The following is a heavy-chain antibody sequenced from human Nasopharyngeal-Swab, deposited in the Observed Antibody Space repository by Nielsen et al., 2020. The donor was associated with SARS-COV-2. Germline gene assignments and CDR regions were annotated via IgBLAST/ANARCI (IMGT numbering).Heavy chain of an antibody. J-gene: IGHJ4*02. V-gene: IGHV3-23*01. Sequence: GESLKISCAASGFNFSSYAMSWVRQAPGKGLEWVSAISGSGGSTYYADSVKGRFTISRDNSKNSLYLQMNSLRAEDTAVYYCARDRSYYDFWSGFSGWGQGTLVTVSS. D-gene: IGHD3-3*01. CDR1: GFNFSSYA. CDR3: ARDRSYYDFWSGFSG. CDR2: ISGSGGST.